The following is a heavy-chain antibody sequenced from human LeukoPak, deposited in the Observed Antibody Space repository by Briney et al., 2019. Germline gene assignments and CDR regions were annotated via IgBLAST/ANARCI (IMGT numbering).Heavy chain of an antibody. CDR2: IIPIFGTA. V-gene: IGHV1-69*13. CDR1: GYTFTGYY. CDR3: ARGGHTVTTYYFDY. D-gene: IGHD4-17*01. Sequence: GASVMVSCKASGYTFTGYYMHWVRQAPGQGLEWMGGIIPIFGTANYAQKFQGRVTITADESTSTAYMELSSLRSEDTAVYYCARGGHTVTTYYFDYWGQGTLVTVSS. J-gene: IGHJ4*02.